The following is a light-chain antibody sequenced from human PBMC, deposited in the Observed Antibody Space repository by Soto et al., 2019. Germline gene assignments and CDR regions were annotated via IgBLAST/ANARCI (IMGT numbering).Light chain of an antibody. Sequence: QSSLAQPASVYGTPGQSITISCTGSSSDIGGYNYVSWFQQYPGKAPKLILYEVTSRPSGVSNRFSGSKSGNTASLTISGLHAEDEADYHCSSYTNTRSWVFGGGTKVTVL. CDR3: SSYTNTRSWV. V-gene: IGLV2-14*01. J-gene: IGLJ3*02. CDR1: SSDIGGYNY. CDR2: EVT.